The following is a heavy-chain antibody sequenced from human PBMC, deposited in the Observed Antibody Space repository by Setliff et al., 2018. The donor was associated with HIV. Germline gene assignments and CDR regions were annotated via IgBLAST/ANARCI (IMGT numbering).Heavy chain of an antibody. CDR3: ARGRFHRLHRPYSGSGSLGIQYFDY. J-gene: IGHJ4*02. CDR1: GGSFSAYY. CDR2: INHSGGT. Sequence: SETLSLTCAVYGGSFSAYYWSWIRQTPGKGLEWIGEINHSGGTNYNPSLKSRVTISVDTSKSQFSLRLNSVTATDTALYYCARGRFHRLHRPYSGSGSLGIQYFDYWGQGALVTVSS. D-gene: IGHD3-10*01. V-gene: IGHV4-34*01.